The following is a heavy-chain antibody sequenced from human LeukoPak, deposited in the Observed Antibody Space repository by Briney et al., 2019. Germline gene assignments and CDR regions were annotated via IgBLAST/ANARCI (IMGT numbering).Heavy chain of an antibody. CDR3: TRATDYSDSSGYYYFFDS. CDR2: IRSKPYGGTT. D-gene: IGHD3-22*01. CDR1: GFTFGDYV. V-gene: IGHV3-49*04. Sequence: GGSLRLSCIGSGFTFGDYVMSWVRQAPGKGLEWVGFIRSKPYGGTTEYAASVKGRFTISRDESKSIAYLHMNSLKSEDTAVYFCTRATDYSDSSGYYYFFDSWGQGTLVTVSS. J-gene: IGHJ4*02.